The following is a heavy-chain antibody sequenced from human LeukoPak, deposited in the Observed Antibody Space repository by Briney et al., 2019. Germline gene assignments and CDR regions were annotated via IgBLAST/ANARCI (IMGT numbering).Heavy chain of an antibody. CDR1: GFAFNTYW. CDR2: IKSDGSDT. Sequence: GGSLRLSCAVSGFAFNTYWMHWVRQAPGKGLVWVSRIKSDGSDTTYTDSVKGRFTISRDNAKNTLYLQMNSLSAEDTAMYFCARDRGYTFDYWGQGTLVTVSS. J-gene: IGHJ4*02. CDR3: ARDRGYTFDY. V-gene: IGHV3-74*01. D-gene: IGHD3-22*01.